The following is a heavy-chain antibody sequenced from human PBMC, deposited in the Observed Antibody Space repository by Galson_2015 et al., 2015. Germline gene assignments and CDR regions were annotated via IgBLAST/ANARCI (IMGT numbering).Heavy chain of an antibody. CDR1: GFTFADYA. CDR2: IRSKTYGGTT. Sequence: SLRLSCAASGFTFADYALTWVRQAPGKGLEWVGFIRSKTYGGTTHYAASLHGRFSISRDDSKRIAYLHMNDLKTEDTAFYYCSATEGGICRGGPCRWLVDFWGQGTLVTVSS. D-gene: IGHD2-15*01. CDR3: SATEGGICRGGPCRWLVDF. J-gene: IGHJ4*02. V-gene: IGHV3-49*04.